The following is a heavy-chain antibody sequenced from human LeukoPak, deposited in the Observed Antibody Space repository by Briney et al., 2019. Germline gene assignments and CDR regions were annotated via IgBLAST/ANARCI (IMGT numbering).Heavy chain of an antibody. D-gene: IGHD3-16*01. V-gene: IGHV4-38-2*01. CDR1: GYSISSGYY. CDR3: ARGGRLSLRGGEFDY. J-gene: IGHJ4*02. CDR2: IYHSGST. Sequence: PSETLSLTCAVSGYSISSGYYWGWIRQPPGKGLEWIGSIYHSGSTYYNPSLKSRVTISVDTSKNQFSLKLSSVTAADTAVYYCARGGRLSLRGGEFDYWGQGTLVTVSS.